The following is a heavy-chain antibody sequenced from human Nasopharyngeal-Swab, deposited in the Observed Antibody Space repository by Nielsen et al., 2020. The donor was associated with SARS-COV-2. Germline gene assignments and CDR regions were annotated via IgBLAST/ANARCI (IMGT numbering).Heavy chain of an antibody. CDR1: GASISSGHYY. CDR3: ARQGFGEGD. J-gene: IGHJ4*02. D-gene: IGHD3-10*01. CDR2: VHNSGAT. Sequence: GSLRLSCAVSGASISSGHYYWGWIRQPPGKGLEWLASVHNSGATYYNPSLKSRVTIDIDTSKNHFSLRLHSVTAADTAIYYCARQGFGEGDWGQGTLVTVSS. V-gene: IGHV4-39*02.